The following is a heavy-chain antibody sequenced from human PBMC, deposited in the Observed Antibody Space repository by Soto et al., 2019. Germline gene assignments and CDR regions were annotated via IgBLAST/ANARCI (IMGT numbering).Heavy chain of an antibody. J-gene: IGHJ4*02. V-gene: IGHV4-30-4*01. D-gene: IGHD2-2*01. Sequence: QVQLQESGPGLVKPSQTLSLTCTVSGGSVSSDDHFWTWIRQAPGKGLEWLGYIYYIGSTYFNPSLKSRLTMSVDMSKNQFSLKLTSVTAADTAVYYCARATAQKTVLPVDFDSWGQGTLVTVSS. CDR1: GGSVSSDDHF. CDR2: IYYIGST. CDR3: ARATAQKTVLPVDFDS.